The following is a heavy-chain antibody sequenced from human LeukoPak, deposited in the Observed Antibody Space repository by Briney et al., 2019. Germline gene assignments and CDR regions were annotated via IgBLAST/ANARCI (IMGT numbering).Heavy chain of an antibody. CDR3: ARGVGSFYY. Sequence: GSLRLSCAASGFTFSSYWMSWIRQPPGKGLEWIGEINHSGSTNYNPSLKSRVTISVDTSKNQFSLKLSSVTAADTAVYYCARGVGSFYYWGQGTLVTVSS. J-gene: IGHJ4*02. CDR1: GFTFSSYW. D-gene: IGHD2-15*01. CDR2: INHSGST. V-gene: IGHV4-34*01.